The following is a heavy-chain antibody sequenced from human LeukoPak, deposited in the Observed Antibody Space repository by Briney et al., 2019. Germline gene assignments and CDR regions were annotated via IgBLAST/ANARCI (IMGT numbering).Heavy chain of an antibody. Sequence: SETLSLTCTVSGCSISSYNWSWIRQAAGKGLEWIGRIYTSGTTKYNPSLKSRVTVSVDTSKNQFSLKLTPVPAADTAVYYCAREEWIQLWLIFDPWGQGTLVTVSS. CDR1: GCSISSYN. CDR2: IYTSGTT. D-gene: IGHD5-18*01. CDR3: AREEWIQLWLIFDP. J-gene: IGHJ5*02. V-gene: IGHV4-4*07.